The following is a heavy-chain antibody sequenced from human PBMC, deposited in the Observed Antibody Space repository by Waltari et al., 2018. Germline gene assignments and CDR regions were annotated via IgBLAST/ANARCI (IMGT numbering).Heavy chain of an antibody. D-gene: IGHD5-12*01. J-gene: IGHJ3*01. V-gene: IGHV4-39*01. CDR3: ATYIGASVGTAAFDV. Sequence: GGIRQPPGQGLEWIGTMSYTGATYSSPSLDSRVTVSRDTSKNQLSLKLVSVTAADTAVYYCATYIGASVGTAAFDVWGQGKMVTVSS. CDR2: MSYTGAT.